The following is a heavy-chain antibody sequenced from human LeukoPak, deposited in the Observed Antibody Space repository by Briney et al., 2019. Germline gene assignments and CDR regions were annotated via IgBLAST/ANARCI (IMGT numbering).Heavy chain of an antibody. V-gene: IGHV3-23*01. J-gene: IGHJ6*03. CDR2: ISSTDAGT. D-gene: IGHD1-26*01. CDR3: ARDPYSGNYGAYYYYYYMDV. Sequence: PGGSLRLSCAASGFSLSSYAMSWVRQAPGKGLEWVSAISSTDAGTYHADSVRGRFTISRDSSKNTLYLQMNSLRPEDTAVYYCARDPYSGNYGAYYYYYYMDVWGKGTTVTISS. CDR1: GFSLSSYA.